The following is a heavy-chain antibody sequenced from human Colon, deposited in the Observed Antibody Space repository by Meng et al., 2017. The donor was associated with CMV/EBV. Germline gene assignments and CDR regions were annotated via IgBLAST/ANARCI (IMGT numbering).Heavy chain of an antibody. J-gene: IGHJ6*02. CDR3: AKDTAYYYGSGSRAYGMDV. D-gene: IGHD3-10*01. Sequence: GESLKISCAASGFTFNNYVMTWVRQAPGKGLEWVSGISGSGSSTYYADSVKGRYTIPRDNSKNTLYLQMNSLGAEDTAVYYCAKDTAYYYGSGSRAYGMDVWGQGTTVTVSS. CDR2: ISGSGSST. V-gene: IGHV3-23*01. CDR1: GFTFNNYV.